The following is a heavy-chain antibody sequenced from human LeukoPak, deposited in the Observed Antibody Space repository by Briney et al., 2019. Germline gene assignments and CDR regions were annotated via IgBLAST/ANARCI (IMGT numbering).Heavy chain of an antibody. CDR3: ARTNPRAWFDP. CDR1: GFTFSSYS. J-gene: IGHJ5*02. Sequence: GGSLRLSCAASGFTFSSYSMNWVRQAPGKGLEWVSSISSSSSYIYYADSVKGRFTISRDNAKNSLYLQMNSLRAEDTAVYYCARTNPRAWFDPWGQGTLVIVSS. CDR2: ISSSSSYI. V-gene: IGHV3-21*01.